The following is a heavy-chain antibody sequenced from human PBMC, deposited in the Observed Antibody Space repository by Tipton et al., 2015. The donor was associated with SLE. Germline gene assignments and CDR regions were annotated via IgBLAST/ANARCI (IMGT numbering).Heavy chain of an antibody. D-gene: IGHD1-1*01. J-gene: IGHJ3*02. CDR1: GFTFSSYA. CDR2: ISGAGGTT. Sequence: SLRLSCSGSGFTFSSYAMDWVRQVPGKGLEGISAISGAGGTTDYAGSVKGRFTISRDNSRNTLYLRMDTLRVEDSAIYYCAKEGGWVNDEFDIWGQGTRVFVSS. CDR3: AKEGGWVNDEFDI. V-gene: IGHV3-23*01.